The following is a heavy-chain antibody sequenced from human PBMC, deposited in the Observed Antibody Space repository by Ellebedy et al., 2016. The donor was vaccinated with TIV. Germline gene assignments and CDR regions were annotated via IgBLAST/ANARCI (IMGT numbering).Heavy chain of an antibody. J-gene: IGHJ4*02. D-gene: IGHD1-14*01. Sequence: GESLKISCAASGFTFSSYAMSWVRQAPGKGPEWVSGLTASGDRSFYADSVRGRFTLSRDNSKNTLSLQMYNLRAEDPGVYYCAKEAAPTGIPYFDYWGQGSQVTVSP. V-gene: IGHV3-23*01. CDR2: LTASGDRS. CDR1: GFTFSSYA. CDR3: AKEAAPTGIPYFDY.